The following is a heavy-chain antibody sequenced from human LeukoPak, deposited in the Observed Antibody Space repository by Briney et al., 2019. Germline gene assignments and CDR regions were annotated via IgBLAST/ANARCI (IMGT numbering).Heavy chain of an antibody. CDR1: GFTVSSNY. Sequence: GGSLRLSCAASGFTVSSNYMSWVRQAPGKGLEWVSVIYSGGSTYYADSVKGRFTISRDSSKNTLYLQMNSLRAEDTAVYYCARDRYTYYFDYWGQGTLVTVSS. CDR2: IYSGGST. J-gene: IGHJ4*02. CDR3: ARDRYTYYFDY. V-gene: IGHV3-66*02. D-gene: IGHD3-16*02.